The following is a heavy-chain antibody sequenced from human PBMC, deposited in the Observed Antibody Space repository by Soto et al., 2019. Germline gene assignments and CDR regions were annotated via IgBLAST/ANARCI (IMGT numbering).Heavy chain of an antibody. CDR1: GGSITSSSYY. J-gene: IGHJ4*02. CDR3: ARQRTTVVTQAYFDH. Sequence: SETLSLTCSVSGGSITSSSYYWGWIRQPPGKGLEWIGGIYYSGRSYYNPSLKSRVTMSVDTSKNQFSLTLNSVTAADAAVYYCARQRTTVVTQAYFDHWGQGTLVTVSS. CDR2: IYYSGRS. D-gene: IGHD4-17*01. V-gene: IGHV4-39*01.